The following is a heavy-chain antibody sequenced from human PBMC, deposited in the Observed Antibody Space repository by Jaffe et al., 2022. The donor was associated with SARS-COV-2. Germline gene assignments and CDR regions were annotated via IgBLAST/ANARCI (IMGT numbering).Heavy chain of an antibody. Sequence: QVQLQESGPGLVKPSQTLSLTCTVSGGSISSGDYYWSWIRQPPGKGLEWIGYIYYSGSTYYNPSLKSRVTISVDTSKNQFSLKLSSVTAADTAVYYCARVPIPITFGGVIVSDGTYAFDIWGQGTMVTVSS. CDR1: GGSISSGDYY. D-gene: IGHD3-16*02. CDR3: ARVPIPITFGGVIVSDGTYAFDI. J-gene: IGHJ3*02. V-gene: IGHV4-30-4*01. CDR2: IYYSGST.